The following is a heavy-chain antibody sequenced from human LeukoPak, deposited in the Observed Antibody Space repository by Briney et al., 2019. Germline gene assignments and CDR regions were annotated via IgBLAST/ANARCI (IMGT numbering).Heavy chain of an antibody. CDR2: IYYSGST. CDR3: ASVGYADY. Sequence: SETLSLTCTVSGGSISSSYWSWIRQPPGKGLEWIGYIYYSGSTNYNPSLKSRVTISVDTSKNQLSLKLSSVTAADTAMYYCASVGYADYWGQGTLVTVSS. CDR1: GGSISSSY. D-gene: IGHD1-1*01. V-gene: IGHV4-59*01. J-gene: IGHJ4*02.